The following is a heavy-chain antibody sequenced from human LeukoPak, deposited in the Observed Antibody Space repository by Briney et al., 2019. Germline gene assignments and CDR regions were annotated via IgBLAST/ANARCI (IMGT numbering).Heavy chain of an antibody. J-gene: IGHJ4*02. V-gene: IGHV4-59*05. D-gene: IGHD1-26*01. CDR3: ARQQGGGSYEGSFDY. CDR2: IYYSGST. CDR1: GGSISSYY. Sequence: LSETLSLTCTVSGGSISSYYWSWIRQPPGKGLEWIGSIYYSGSTYYNPSLKSRVTISVDTSKNQFSLKLSSVTAADTAVYYCARQQGGGSYEGSFDYWGQGTLVTVSS.